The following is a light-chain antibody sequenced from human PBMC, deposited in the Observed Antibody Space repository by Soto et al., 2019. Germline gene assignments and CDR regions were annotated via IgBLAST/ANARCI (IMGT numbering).Light chain of an antibody. J-gene: IGLJ2*01. CDR3: CSYAGRRGV. CDR2: DVS. CDR1: SSDVGGYNY. Sequence: QSVLTQPRSVSGSPGQSVTISCTGTSSDVGGYNYVSWYQQHPGKAPKLMIYDVSKRPSGVPDRFSGSKSGNTASLTISGLQAEDEADYYCCSYAGRRGVFGGGTQLTVL. V-gene: IGLV2-11*01.